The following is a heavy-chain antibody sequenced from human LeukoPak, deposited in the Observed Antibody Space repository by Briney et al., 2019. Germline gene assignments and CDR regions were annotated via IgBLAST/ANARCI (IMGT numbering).Heavy chain of an antibody. Sequence: GGSLRLSCAASGFTFSTYDMHWVRHVTGKGLEWVSAIGTVDDTYYLGSVKGRFTISRENAKNVLYLQMSSLRAEDTAVYYCANQGGYSPPDYWGQGTLVTVSS. CDR2: IGTVDDT. V-gene: IGHV3-13*01. D-gene: IGHD4-11*01. J-gene: IGHJ4*02. CDR3: ANQGGYSPPDY. CDR1: GFTFSTYD.